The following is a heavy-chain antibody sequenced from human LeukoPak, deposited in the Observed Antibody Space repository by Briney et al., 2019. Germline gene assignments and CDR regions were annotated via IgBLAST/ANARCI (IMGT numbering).Heavy chain of an antibody. Sequence: GGSLRLSYAAPGFTVSSNYMSWVRQAPGKGLEWVSVIYSGGSTYYADSVKGRFTISRDNSKNTLYLQMDSLRAEDTAVYYCARDSSLRLWFRSWGQGTLVTASS. D-gene: IGHD3-10*01. V-gene: IGHV3-66*01. CDR3: ARDSSLRLWFRS. CDR1: GFTVSSNY. J-gene: IGHJ4*02. CDR2: IYSGGST.